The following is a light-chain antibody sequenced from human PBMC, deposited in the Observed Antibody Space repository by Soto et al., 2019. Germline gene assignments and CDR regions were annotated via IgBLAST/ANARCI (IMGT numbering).Light chain of an antibody. CDR1: QSIGNS. CDR2: AAS. J-gene: IGKJ2*01. Sequence: DMQMTQSPSSLSASVGDRVTITCRASQSIGNSLNWYQQKPGNAPKVLIYAASNLQSGVPSKFSGSGSGTDFTLTIDSLQPEDFAIYYCQQSSTTPYTFGQGTKVDI. CDR3: QQSSTTPYT. V-gene: IGKV1-39*01.